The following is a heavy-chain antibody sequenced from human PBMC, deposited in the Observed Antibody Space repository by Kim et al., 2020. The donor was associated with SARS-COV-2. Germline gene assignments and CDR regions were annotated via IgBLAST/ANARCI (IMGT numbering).Heavy chain of an antibody. Sequence: GESLRLSCAASGFSFSSYAMHWVRQAPGKGLEWVAVISYDGSNKYYADSVKGRFTISRDNSKNTLYMQMNSLRAEDTAVYYCATCLEPYYYYYGMDVWGQGTTVTVSS. V-gene: IGHV3-30*04. CDR3: ATCLEPYYYYYGMDV. D-gene: IGHD1-1*01. J-gene: IGHJ6*02. CDR1: GFSFSSYA. CDR2: ISYDGSNK.